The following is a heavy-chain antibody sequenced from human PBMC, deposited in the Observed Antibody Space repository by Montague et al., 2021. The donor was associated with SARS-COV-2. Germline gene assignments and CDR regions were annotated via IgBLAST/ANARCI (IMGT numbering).Heavy chain of an antibody. D-gene: IGHD1-26*01. CDR1: GGSISRANYY. V-gene: IGHV4-31*03. J-gene: IGHJ4*02. CDR2: IYYSGSS. CDR3: ASQSGSYYNYFDL. Sequence: TLSLTCSVSGGSISRANYYWSWIRQHPRKGLEFIGYIYYSGSSFYYPSLQIRLTISVYTSKNRFSLRLSSVTAAATAIYFCASQSGSYYNYFDLWGQGTPVTVSS.